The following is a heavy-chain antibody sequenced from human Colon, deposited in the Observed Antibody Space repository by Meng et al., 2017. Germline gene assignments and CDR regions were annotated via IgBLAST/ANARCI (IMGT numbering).Heavy chain of an antibody. CDR2: IYYSGST. CDR1: GGSISGSSYY. J-gene: IGHJ6*02. V-gene: IGHV4-39*07. CDR3: ARRGYSGYDLAYYYYYYGMDV. D-gene: IGHD5-12*01. Sequence: SETLSLTCTVSGGSISGSSYYWGWIRQPPGKGLEWIGSIYYSGSTYYNPSLKSRVTISVDTSKNQFSLRLSSVTAADTAVYYCARRGYSGYDLAYYYYYYGMDVWGQGTTVTVSS.